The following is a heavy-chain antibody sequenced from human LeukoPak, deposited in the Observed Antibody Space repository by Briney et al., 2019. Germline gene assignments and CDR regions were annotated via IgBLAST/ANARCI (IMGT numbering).Heavy chain of an antibody. Sequence: ASVEVSCKASGYTFTGYYMLWVRQAPGQGLEWLGWINPNSGGTNYAQKFQGRVTMTRVTSISTAYMELSRLRSDDTAVYYCARDSPPDYGGNSVDYWGQGTLVTVSS. V-gene: IGHV1-2*02. D-gene: IGHD4-23*01. CDR1: GYTFTGYY. J-gene: IGHJ4*02. CDR3: ARDSPPDYGGNSVDY. CDR2: INPNSGGT.